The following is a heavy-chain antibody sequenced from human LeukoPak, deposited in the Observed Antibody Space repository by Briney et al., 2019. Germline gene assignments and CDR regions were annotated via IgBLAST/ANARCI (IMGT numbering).Heavy chain of an antibody. CDR2: ISSSSSSTI. Sequence: PGGSLRLSCAASGFTFSSYSMNWVRQAPGKGLEWVSYISSSSSSTIYYADSVKGRFTISRDNAKNSLYLQMNSLRAEDTAVYYCATTYYYDSSGYYISYYFDYWGQGTLVTVSS. CDR1: GFTFSSYS. V-gene: IGHV3-48*01. J-gene: IGHJ4*02. D-gene: IGHD3-22*01. CDR3: ATTYYYDSSGYYISYYFDY.